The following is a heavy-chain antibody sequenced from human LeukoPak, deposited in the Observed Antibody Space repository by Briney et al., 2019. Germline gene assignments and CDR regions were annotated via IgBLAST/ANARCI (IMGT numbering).Heavy chain of an antibody. J-gene: IGHJ3*02. D-gene: IGHD5-24*01. V-gene: IGHV1-18*01. CDR1: GYTFTSYG. CDR2: ISTDNGNT. Sequence: ASVKVSCKASGYTFTSYGISWVRQAPGRGLEWMGWISTDNGNTNYVQNLQGRVSMTRDTFTSTVYMELRSLRSDDTAVYYCARAQSRTHWDGFDIWGQGTVVTVPS. CDR3: ARAQSRTHWDGFDI.